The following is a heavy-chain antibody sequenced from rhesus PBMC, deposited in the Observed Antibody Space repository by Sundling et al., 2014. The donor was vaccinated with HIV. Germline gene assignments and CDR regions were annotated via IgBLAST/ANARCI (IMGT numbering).Heavy chain of an antibody. CDR2: ISGSGGST. CDR1: GGSINSNY. J-gene: IGHJ4*01. V-gene: IGHV4-173*01. D-gene: IGHD6-25*01. Sequence: QLQESGPGLVRPSETLSLTCAVSGGSINSNYWTWIRQPPGKGLEWIGRISGSGGSTDYNPSLKSRVRISTDTSKTQFSLKLSSVTAADTALYYCASQGLTITAADHFDSWGQGVLVTVSS. CDR3: ASQGLTITAADHFDS.